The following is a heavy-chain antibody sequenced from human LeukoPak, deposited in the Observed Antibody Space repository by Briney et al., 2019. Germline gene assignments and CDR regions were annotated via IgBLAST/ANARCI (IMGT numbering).Heavy chain of an antibody. J-gene: IGHJ4*02. D-gene: IGHD3-22*01. V-gene: IGHV4-30-2*01. Sequence: SQTLSLTCAVSGGSISSGGYSWSWIRQPPGKGLEWIGYIYHSGSTYYNPSLKSRVTISVDRSKNQFSLKLSSVTAADTAVYYCARAPHYESSGPFDYWGQGTLVTVSS. CDR1: GGSISSGGYS. CDR2: IYHSGST. CDR3: ARAPHYESSGPFDY.